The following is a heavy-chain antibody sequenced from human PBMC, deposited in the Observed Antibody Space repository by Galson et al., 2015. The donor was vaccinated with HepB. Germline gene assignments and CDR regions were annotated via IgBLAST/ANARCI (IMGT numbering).Heavy chain of an antibody. D-gene: IGHD3-3*01. Sequence: SVKVSCKASGYTFTTYAMHWVRQAPGQRLEWMGWINAGNGNKKYSDKFQGRVLITGDTSASTAYMELSSLRSEDTGVYYCARTYDLWSGRQAFDIWGQGTMVTVSS. CDR3: ARTYDLWSGRQAFDI. J-gene: IGHJ3*02. CDR2: INAGNGNK. CDR1: GYTFTTYA. V-gene: IGHV1-3*01.